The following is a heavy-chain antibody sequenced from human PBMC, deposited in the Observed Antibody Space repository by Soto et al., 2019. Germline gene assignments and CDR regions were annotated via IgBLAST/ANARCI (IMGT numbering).Heavy chain of an antibody. V-gene: IGHV3-23*01. CDR1: GFTFSSYA. CDR2: ISGSGGAT. Sequence: HPGGSLRLSCAASGFTFSSYALNLVRQAPGRGLEWVSSISGSGGATYYADSVKGRFTISRDNSKNTLFLQMNSLRAEDAAIYYCAKSPKVISTYFDYWGQGSLVNVSS. J-gene: IGHJ4*02. CDR3: AKSPKVISTYFDY. D-gene: IGHD3-22*01.